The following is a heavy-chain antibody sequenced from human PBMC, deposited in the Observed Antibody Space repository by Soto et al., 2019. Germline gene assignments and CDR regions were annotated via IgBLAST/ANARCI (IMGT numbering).Heavy chain of an antibody. V-gene: IGHV4-34*02. Sequence: QVQLQQWGAGLLKPSETLSLTCAVYGGSFSGYYWSWIRQPQGKGLEWIGEIKHSGSTNYNPSLKSRVTISVDTSKNQFSLKLSSVTAADTAVYYCARDFEGQLCDHWGQGSLVTVSS. CDR3: ARDFEGQLCDH. CDR2: IKHSGST. D-gene: IGHD3-16*01. J-gene: IGHJ4*02. CDR1: GGSFSGYY.